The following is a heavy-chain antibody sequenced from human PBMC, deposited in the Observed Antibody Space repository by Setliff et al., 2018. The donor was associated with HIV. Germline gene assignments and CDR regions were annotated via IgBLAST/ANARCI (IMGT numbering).Heavy chain of an antibody. CDR1: GYSFTNKL. CDR3: ARRPSANSFDY. D-gene: IGHD1-7*01. Sequence: PGESLKISCVASGYSFTNKLIGWVRQTPGKGLEWMGIIYPGDSQTKYNPSFQGKVTISVDKSLRTAYLQWSSLKASDTAMYYCARRPSANSFDYWGQGTLVTVSS. V-gene: IGHV5-51*01. CDR2: IYPGDSQT. J-gene: IGHJ4*02.